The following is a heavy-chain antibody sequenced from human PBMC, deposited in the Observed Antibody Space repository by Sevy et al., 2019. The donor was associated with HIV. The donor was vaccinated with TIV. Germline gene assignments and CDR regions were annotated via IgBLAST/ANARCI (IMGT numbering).Heavy chain of an antibody. CDR3: ASRPNNYYDSGGYSGNDAFDI. J-gene: IGHJ3*02. V-gene: IGHV3-33*01. CDR1: GFTFSSYG. D-gene: IGHD3-22*01. Sequence: GGSLRLSCAASGFTFSSYGMHWVRQAPGKGLEWVAVIWNDRSNKEYADSVKGRFTISRDNSKNTLYLQMNSLRAEDTAVYYCASRPNNYYDSGGYSGNDAFDIWGQGTMVTVSS. CDR2: IWNDRSNK.